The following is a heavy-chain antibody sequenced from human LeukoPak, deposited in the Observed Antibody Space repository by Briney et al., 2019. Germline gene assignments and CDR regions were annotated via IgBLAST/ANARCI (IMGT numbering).Heavy chain of an antibody. D-gene: IGHD2-15*01. V-gene: IGHV3-7*03. J-gene: IGHJ4*02. CDR1: GFIFSGSW. CDR2: IKKDGSEK. Sequence: GGSLRLSCTASGFIFSGSWMAWIRQAPGKGLEWVAIIKKDGSEKYYVDSMKGRFTISRDNAKNSLFLQMNSLGAEDTAIYYCTTDTWYSAGHWGQGTLVTVSS. CDR3: TTDTWYSAGH.